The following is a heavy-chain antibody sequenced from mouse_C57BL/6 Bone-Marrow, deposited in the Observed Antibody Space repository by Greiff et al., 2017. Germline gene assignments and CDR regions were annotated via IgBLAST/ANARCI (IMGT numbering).Heavy chain of an antibody. D-gene: IGHD1-1*01. Sequence: EVKLMESGPELVKPGASVKMSCKASGYTFTDYNMHWVKQSHGQSLEWIGYINPNNGGTSYNQKFKGKATLTVNKSSSTAYMELRSLTSEDSAVXYCARQDYGSSTWFAYWGQGTLVTVSA. CDR1: GYTFTDYN. V-gene: IGHV1-22*01. CDR3: ARQDYGSSTWFAY. J-gene: IGHJ3*01. CDR2: INPNNGGT.